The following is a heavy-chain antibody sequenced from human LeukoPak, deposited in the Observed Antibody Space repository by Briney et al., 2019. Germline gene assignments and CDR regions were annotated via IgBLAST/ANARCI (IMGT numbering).Heavy chain of an antibody. D-gene: IGHD3-10*01. CDR1: GFTFSRYG. J-gene: IGHJ4*02. V-gene: IGHV3-23*01. CDR2: ISVSGGTT. Sequence: GGSLRLSCAASGFTFSRYGMSWVRQAPGKGLQWVSGISVSGGTTHYADSVKGRFTISRDNSKHTLYLQMNSLRAEDTALYYCTKGFYDSGSSLSALDHWGQGTLVTVSS. CDR3: TKGFYDSGSSLSALDH.